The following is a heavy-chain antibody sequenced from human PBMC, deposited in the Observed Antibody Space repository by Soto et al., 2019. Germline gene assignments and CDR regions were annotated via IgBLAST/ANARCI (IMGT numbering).Heavy chain of an antibody. CDR3: ARETGLRSSGWSYYFDF. D-gene: IGHD6-19*01. V-gene: IGHV3-48*02. CDR1: GFTLSSYS. J-gene: IGHJ4*02. CDR2: ISGSGGTI. Sequence: EVQLVESGGGMVQPGGSLRVSCAASGFTLSSYSMHWVRQAPGKGLEWVSYISGSGGTIYYADSVKGRFTISRDNAKNSLSVPMNRLRDQDTAVYFCARETGLRSSGWSYYFDFWGQGNRVTVSS.